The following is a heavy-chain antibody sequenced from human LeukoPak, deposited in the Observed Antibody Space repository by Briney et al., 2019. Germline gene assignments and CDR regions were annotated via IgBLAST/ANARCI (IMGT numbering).Heavy chain of an antibody. J-gene: IGHJ4*02. V-gene: IGHV4-59*01. CDR3: ARVRVSSSSHPWYFDY. D-gene: IGHD6-19*01. CDR1: RGSMSSYY. Sequence: SETLSLTCTVSRGSMSSYYWSRIRQPPGKGLEWIGYIYYSGSTNYNPSLKSRVNISVDTSKNQFSLKLTSVTAADTAVYHCARVRVSSSSHPWYFDYWGQGTLATVSS. CDR2: IYYSGST.